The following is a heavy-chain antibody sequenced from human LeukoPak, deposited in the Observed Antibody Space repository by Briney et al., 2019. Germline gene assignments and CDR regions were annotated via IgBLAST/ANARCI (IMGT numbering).Heavy chain of an antibody. CDR3: ASVDCGGDCYSDY. J-gene: IGHJ4*02. Sequence: GGSLRLSCAVSGITLSNYGMSWVRQAPGKGLEWVAGISGSGGSTHYADSVKGRFTISRDNSKNTVYLQMNSLRAEDTAVYYCASVDCGGDCYSDYWGQGTLVTVSS. CDR2: ISGSGGST. V-gene: IGHV3-23*01. CDR1: GITLSNYG. D-gene: IGHD2-21*02.